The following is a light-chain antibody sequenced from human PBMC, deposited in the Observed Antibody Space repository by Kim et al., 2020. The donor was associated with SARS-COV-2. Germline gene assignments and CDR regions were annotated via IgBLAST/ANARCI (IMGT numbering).Light chain of an antibody. V-gene: IGKV3-11*01. CDR3: QQRSNWPPLT. CDR1: QSVSSY. CDR2: DAS. J-gene: IGKJ4*01. Sequence: CPGERATLACRASQSVSSYLAWYQQKPGQAPRLLIYDASNRATGIPARFSGSGSGTDFTLTISSLEPEDFAVYYCQQRSNWPPLTFGGGTKVDIK.